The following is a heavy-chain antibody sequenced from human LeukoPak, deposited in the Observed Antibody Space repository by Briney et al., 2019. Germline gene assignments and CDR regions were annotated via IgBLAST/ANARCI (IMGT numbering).Heavy chain of an antibody. CDR3: AKDGYYFNSGSLN. D-gene: IGHD3-10*01. J-gene: IGHJ4*02. V-gene: IGHV3-23*01. Sequence: GGSLRLSCAASGFTFSNYAMSWVRQAPGKGLEWVSGISGSGGSTYYADSVKGRFTISRDNSKNTLYLQMNSLRAEDTAVYYCAKDGYYFNSGSLNWGQGTLVTASS. CDR1: GFTFSNYA. CDR2: ISGSGGST.